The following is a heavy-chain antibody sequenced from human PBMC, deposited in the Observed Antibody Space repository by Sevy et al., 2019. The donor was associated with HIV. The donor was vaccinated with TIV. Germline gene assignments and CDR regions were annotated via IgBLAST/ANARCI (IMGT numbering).Heavy chain of an antibody. J-gene: IGHJ4*02. CDR3: ARDILYYYDSSGPYYFDY. CDR2: ISSSSSTI. Sequence: GGSLRLSCAASGFTFSSYSMNWVRQAPGKGLEWVSYISSSSSTIYYADSVKDRLTMSRDNARNSLYLQMNSLRAEDTAVYYCARDILYYYDSSGPYYFDYWGQGTLVTVSS. V-gene: IGHV3-48*01. CDR1: GFTFSSYS. D-gene: IGHD3-22*01.